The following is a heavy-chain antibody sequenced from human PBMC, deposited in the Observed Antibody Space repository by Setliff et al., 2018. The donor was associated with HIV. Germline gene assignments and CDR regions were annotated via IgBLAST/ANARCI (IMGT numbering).Heavy chain of an antibody. CDR3: ARGVYPREFYFDY. D-gene: IGHD2-8*01. CDR1: GGSIGSFY. V-gene: IGHV4-59*01. Sequence: PSETLSLTCTVSGGSIGSFYWSWIRQPPGKTLEWIGYVSYSGSTKYKPSLKSRVTISVDTSKNHFSMKLTSVTAADTAVYYCARGVYPREFYFDYWGQGSLVTVSS. CDR2: VSYSGST. J-gene: IGHJ4*02.